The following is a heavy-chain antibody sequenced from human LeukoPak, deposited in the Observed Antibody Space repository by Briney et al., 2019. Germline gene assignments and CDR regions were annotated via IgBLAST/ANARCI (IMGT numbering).Heavy chain of an antibody. V-gene: IGHV1-69*13. CDR3: ARGPICSSTSCYYDYYYGMDV. D-gene: IGHD2-2*01. CDR1: GGTFSSYA. Sequence: ASVKVSCKASGGTFSSYAISWVRQAPGQGLEWMGGIIPIFGTANYAQKFQGRVTITADESTSTAYMELSSLRSEDTAVYYCARGPICSSTSCYYDYYYGMDVWGQGTTVTVSS. CDR2: IIPIFGTA. J-gene: IGHJ6*02.